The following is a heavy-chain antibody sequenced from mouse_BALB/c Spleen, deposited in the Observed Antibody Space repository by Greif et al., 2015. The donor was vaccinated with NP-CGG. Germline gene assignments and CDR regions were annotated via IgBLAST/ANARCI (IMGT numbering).Heavy chain of an antibody. D-gene: IGHD1-1*01. V-gene: IGHV14-3*02. CDR1: GFNIKDTY. CDR3: ARFLTEAAY. J-gene: IGHJ3*01. CDR2: IDPANGNT. Sequence: EVKLVESGAELVKPGASVKLSCTASGFNIKDTYMHWVKQRPEQGLEWIGRIDPANGNTKYDPKFQGKATITADTSSNTAYLQLSSLTSEDTAVYYCARFLTEAAYWGQGTLVTVSA.